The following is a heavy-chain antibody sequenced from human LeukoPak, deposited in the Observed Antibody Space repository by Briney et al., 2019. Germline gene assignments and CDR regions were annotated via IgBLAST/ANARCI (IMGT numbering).Heavy chain of an antibody. Sequence: ASVKVSCKASGGTFSSYAISWVRQAPGQGLEWMGGIIPIFGTANYAQKFQGRVTITADESTSTAYMELSSLRSEDTAVYYCARTTTVTTLFDYWGQGTLVTVSS. V-gene: IGHV1-69*13. CDR1: GGTFSSYA. CDR3: ARTTTVTTLFDY. J-gene: IGHJ4*02. D-gene: IGHD4-17*01. CDR2: IIPIFGTA.